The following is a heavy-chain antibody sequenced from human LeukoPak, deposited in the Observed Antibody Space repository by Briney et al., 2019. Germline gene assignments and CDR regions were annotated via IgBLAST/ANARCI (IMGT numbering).Heavy chain of an antibody. CDR3: TRRGTTVTSGFGMDV. J-gene: IGHJ6*02. D-gene: IGHD4-17*01. V-gene: IGHV3-73*01. CDR2: IRSKANSYAT. CDR1: GFTFSSYW. Sequence: GGSLRLSCSASGFTFSSYWMSWVRQAPGKGLEWVGRIRSKANSYATAYAASVKGRFTISRDDSKNTAYLQMNSLKTEDTAVYYCTRRGTTVTSGFGMDVWGQGTTVTVSS.